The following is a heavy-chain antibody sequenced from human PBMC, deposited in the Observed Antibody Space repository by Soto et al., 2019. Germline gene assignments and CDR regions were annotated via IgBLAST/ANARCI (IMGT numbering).Heavy chain of an antibody. J-gene: IGHJ4*02. D-gene: IGHD3-22*01. CDR1: GGSISSGGYD. V-gene: IGHV4-31*03. Sequence: TLSLTCTVSGGSISSGGYDWSWIRQHPGKGLEWIGYIYYSGSTYYNPSLKSRVTISVDTSKNQFSLKLSSVTAADTAVYYCARQASTYYYDSSGYYRAYYFDYWGQGTLVTVSS. CDR2: IYYSGST. CDR3: ARQASTYYYDSSGYYRAYYFDY.